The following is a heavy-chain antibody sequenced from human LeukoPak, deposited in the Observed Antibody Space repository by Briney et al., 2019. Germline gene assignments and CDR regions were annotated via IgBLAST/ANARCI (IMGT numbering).Heavy chain of an antibody. J-gene: IGHJ4*02. CDR2: IYYSGST. V-gene: IGHV4-61*01. Sequence: PSETLSLTCTVSGGSVSSGSYYWSWIRQPPGKGLEWIGYIYYSGSTNYNPSLKSRVTISVDTSKNQFSLKLSSVTAADTAVYYCARYSDWEGDPILTGYFLYWGQGTLVTVSS. D-gene: IGHD3-9*01. CDR1: GGSVSSGSYY. CDR3: ARYSDWEGDPILTGYFLY.